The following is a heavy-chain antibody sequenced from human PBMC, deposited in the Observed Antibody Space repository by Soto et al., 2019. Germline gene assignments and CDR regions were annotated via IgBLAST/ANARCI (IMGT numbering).Heavy chain of an antibody. CDR1: VDFIISSDFH. V-gene: IGHV4-39*01. D-gene: IGHD3-3*02. CDR3: ARNSLALRKNNWFDP. CDR2: IFYLGSS. Sequence: SRTCPVSVDFIISSDFHWGWVGQPPGKGLKWIGSIFYLGSSYYNPSLKSRVTMSVDTSKNQFSLRLRSVTAADTALYFCARNSLALRKNNWFDPWGQGIMVTGSA. J-gene: IGHJ5*02.